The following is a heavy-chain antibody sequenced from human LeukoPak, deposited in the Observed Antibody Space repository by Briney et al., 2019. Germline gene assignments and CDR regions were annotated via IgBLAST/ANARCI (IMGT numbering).Heavy chain of an antibody. CDR3: ARETRWDFDY. J-gene: IGHJ4*02. CDR2: ISSDGNSK. Sequence: GGSLRLSCAASGFSFSGYFMTWVRQAPGKGLEWIAFISSDGNSKYYADSVRGRFTISRDNAKNSLYLQMNSLRAEDTAVYYCARETRWDFDYWGQGILVTVSS. D-gene: IGHD5-24*01. V-gene: IGHV3-11*04. CDR1: GFSFSGYF.